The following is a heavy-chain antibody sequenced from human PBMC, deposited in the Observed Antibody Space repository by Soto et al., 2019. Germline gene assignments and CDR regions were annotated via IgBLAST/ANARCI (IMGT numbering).Heavy chain of an antibody. D-gene: IGHD2-15*01. V-gene: IGHV4-4*02. CDR1: GGTVASNHW. Sequence: PSGTLSLTCAVSGGTVASNHWWSWVRQSPGRGLEWTGNVYHTGDTNYNSSLQSRVTFSGDKSNNPFSLRLNTVTAEDTAVYYCARARPRRRYYSGGSCRGYDAFDIWGQGTMVTVSS. J-gene: IGHJ3*02. CDR2: VYHTGDT. CDR3: ARARPRRRYYSGGSCRGYDAFDI.